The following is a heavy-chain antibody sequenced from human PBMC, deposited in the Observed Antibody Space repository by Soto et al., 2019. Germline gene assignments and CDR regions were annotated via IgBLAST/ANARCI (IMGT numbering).Heavy chain of an antibody. Sequence: PSETLSLTCTVSGGSISSGAYYWSWIRQHPGKGLEWIGYIYYSGSTYYNPSLKSRVTISVDTSKNQFSLKLSSVTGADTAVYYCAIFRMYNWNYADNYYYMDVWGKGTTVTVSS. D-gene: IGHD1-7*01. CDR3: AIFRMYNWNYADNYYYMDV. J-gene: IGHJ6*03. CDR1: GGSISSGAYY. CDR2: IYYSGST. V-gene: IGHV4-31*03.